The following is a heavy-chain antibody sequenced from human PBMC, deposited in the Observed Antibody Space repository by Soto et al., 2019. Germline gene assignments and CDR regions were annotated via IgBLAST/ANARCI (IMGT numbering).Heavy chain of an antibody. V-gene: IGHV1-69*19. CDR3: AREVQVHTPAFVY. CDR1: GGTFNTYA. J-gene: IGHJ4*02. CDR2: ISPMFGAA. D-gene: IGHD3-10*01. Sequence: QVQLVQSGAEMKKPGSSVKVSCQSSGGTFNTYAMNWVRQASGQGPEWMGDISPMFGAANYAPKFQGRVTITAAESTGTSYMQLSSLTSEDTALYFCAREVQVHTPAFVYWGQGTLVTVSS.